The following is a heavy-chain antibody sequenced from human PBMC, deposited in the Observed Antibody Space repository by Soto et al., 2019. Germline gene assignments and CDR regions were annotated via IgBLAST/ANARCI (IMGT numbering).Heavy chain of an antibody. Sequence: GGSLRLSCAASGVTFSSFSFNWVRQAPGKGLEWVASIKEDGSETNYVESVKGRFTISRDNAKNSLYLQMNSLRGEDTAVYYCTREFGGYWGQGTLVTVSS. CDR3: TREFGGY. CDR2: IKEDGSET. CDR1: GVTFSSFS. D-gene: IGHD3-16*01. J-gene: IGHJ4*02. V-gene: IGHV3-7*05.